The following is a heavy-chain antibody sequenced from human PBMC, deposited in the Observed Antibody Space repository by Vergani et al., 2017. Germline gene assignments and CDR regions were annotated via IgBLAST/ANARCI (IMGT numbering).Heavy chain of an antibody. Sequence: VQILQSGGGVVQPGGSLRLSCTLSGFTLNTYGIHWVRQAPGKGLEWVSHISTSGSSTGYADSVKGRFTISRDNTKNTLYLQMNSLRAEDTAVYYCVRDKDIVVENRHYDAFDIWGQGAMVTISS. J-gene: IGHJ3*02. CDR3: VRDKDIVVENRHYDAFDI. V-gene: IGHV3-74*01. CDR1: GFTLNTYG. D-gene: IGHD2-15*01. CDR2: ISTSGSST.